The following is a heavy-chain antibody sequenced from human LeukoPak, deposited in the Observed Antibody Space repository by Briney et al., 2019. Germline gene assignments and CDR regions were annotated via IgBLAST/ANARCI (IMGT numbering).Heavy chain of an antibody. CDR1: GYTFTSYD. CDR3: ARGSRGVIITAYYYYYYMDV. Sequence: ASVKVSCKASGYTFTSYDINWVRQAPGQGLEWMGWMNPNSGNTGYAQKFQGRVTMTRNTSISTAYMELSSLRSDDTAVYYCARGSRGVIITAYYYYYYMDVWGKGTTVTVSS. J-gene: IGHJ6*03. CDR2: MNPNSGNT. V-gene: IGHV1-8*01. D-gene: IGHD3-10*01.